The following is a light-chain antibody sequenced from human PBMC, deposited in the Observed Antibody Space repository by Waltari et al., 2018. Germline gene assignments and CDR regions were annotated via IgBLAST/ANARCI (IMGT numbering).Light chain of an antibody. J-gene: IGLJ2*01. CDR1: SSNIGKNS. CDR3: GAGDSSLSIVL. CDR2: DNN. V-gene: IGLV1-51*01. Sequence: QSVLTQRPSVSAAAGQKVTISCSGSSSNIGKNSVSWYQQHPGTAPKLLIYDNNKRPSGIPDRFSGSKSGTSATLGITGLQTGDEADYYCGAGDSSLSIVLFGGGTKLTVL.